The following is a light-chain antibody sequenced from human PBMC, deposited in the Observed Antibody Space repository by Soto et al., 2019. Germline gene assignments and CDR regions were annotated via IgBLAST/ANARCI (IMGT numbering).Light chain of an antibody. CDR1: QSVSSYY. CDR3: QHYGSSRT. Sequence: EIVLTQSPGTLSLSPGERATLSCRASQSVSSYYFAWYQQKPGQAPRLLIYGASSRATGLPDRFSGSGSGTDFTLTISRLEPEAFSVYYCQHYGSSRTFGGGTKVEIK. J-gene: IGKJ4*01. CDR2: GAS. V-gene: IGKV3-20*01.